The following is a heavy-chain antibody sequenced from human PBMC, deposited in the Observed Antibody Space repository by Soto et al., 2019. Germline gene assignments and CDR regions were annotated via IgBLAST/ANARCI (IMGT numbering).Heavy chain of an antibody. CDR1: GFTFSSYG. D-gene: IGHD6-13*01. CDR3: AKLGAAAGTTD. CDR2: FGGSGTTT. Sequence: EVQLLESGGVLVQPGGSLRLSCAASGFTFSSYGMSWVRQAPGKGLEWVSSFGGSGTTTYYADSVKGRFTISRDNSKNTLYLQMNGLSADDTAVYYCAKLGAAAGTTDCGQGTLVTVSS. J-gene: IGHJ4*02. V-gene: IGHV3-23*01.